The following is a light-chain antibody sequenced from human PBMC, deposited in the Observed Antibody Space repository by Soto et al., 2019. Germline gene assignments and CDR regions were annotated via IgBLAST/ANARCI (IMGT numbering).Light chain of an antibody. CDR3: QQYNSYWT. Sequence: IQMTQTPASVSASVGDRVTITSRASQGISSYLAWYQQKPGKAPKLLIYDASSLESGVPSRFSGSGSGTEFTLTISSLQPDDFATYYCQQYNSYWTFGQGTKVDI. J-gene: IGKJ1*01. CDR1: QGISSY. CDR2: DAS. V-gene: IGKV1-5*01.